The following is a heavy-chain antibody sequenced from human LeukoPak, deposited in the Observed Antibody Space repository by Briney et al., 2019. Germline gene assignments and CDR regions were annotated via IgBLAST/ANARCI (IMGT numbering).Heavy chain of an antibody. CDR2: IRSKANSYAT. V-gene: IGHV3-73*01. J-gene: IGHJ4*02. CDR1: GFTFSGSA. D-gene: IGHD7-27*01. CDR3: TSELGMGNY. Sequence: GGSLKLSCAASGFTFSGSAMHWVRQASGKGLEWVGRIRSKANSYATAYAASVKGRFTISRDDSKNTAYLQMNSLKTKDTAVYYCTSELGMGNYWGQGTLVTVSS.